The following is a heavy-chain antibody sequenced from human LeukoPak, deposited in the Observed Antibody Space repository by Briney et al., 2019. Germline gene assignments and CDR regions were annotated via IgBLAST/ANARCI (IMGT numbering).Heavy chain of an antibody. CDR2: INHSGST. D-gene: IGHD3-16*02. Sequence: SETLSLTCAVCGGSFSGYYWSWIRQPPGKGLEWIGEINHSGSTNYNPSLKSRVTISVDTSKNQFSLKLSSVTAADTAVYYCARRSDYVWGSYRYNWFDPWGQGTLVTVSS. J-gene: IGHJ5*02. CDR3: ARRSDYVWGSYRYNWFDP. V-gene: IGHV4-34*01. CDR1: GGSFSGYY.